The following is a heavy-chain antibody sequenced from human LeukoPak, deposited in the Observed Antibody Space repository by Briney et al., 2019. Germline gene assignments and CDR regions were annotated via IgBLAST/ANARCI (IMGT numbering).Heavy chain of an antibody. J-gene: IGHJ5*02. V-gene: IGHV4-59*08. Sequence: SETLSLTCTVSGGSISSYYWSWIRQPPGKGLEWIGYIYYSGSTNYNPSLKSRVTISGDTSKNQFSLKLSSVTAADTAVYYCARLRSVGSSWYSWFDPWGQGTLVTVSS. CDR1: GGSISSYY. CDR2: IYYSGST. CDR3: ARLRSVGSSWYSWFDP. D-gene: IGHD6-13*01.